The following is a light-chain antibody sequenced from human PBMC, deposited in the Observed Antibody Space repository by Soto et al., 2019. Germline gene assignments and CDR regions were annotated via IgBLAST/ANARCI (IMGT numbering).Light chain of an antibody. V-gene: IGLV2-23*01. Sequence: QSVLTQPACVSGSPGQSITISCTGTSSNVGSYDLVSWYQQHPGEAPKLMIYEGTKRPSGVSNRFSGSKSANTASLTISGLQSEDAADYYWCSYAGSDTMIFGGGTKLTVL. CDR1: SSNVGSYDL. CDR2: EGT. J-gene: IGLJ2*01. CDR3: CSYAGSDTMI.